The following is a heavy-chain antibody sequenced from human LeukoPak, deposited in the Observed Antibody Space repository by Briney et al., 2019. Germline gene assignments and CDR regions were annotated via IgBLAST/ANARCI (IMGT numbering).Heavy chain of an antibody. Sequence: GGSLRLSCSASGFTVSSDYMSWVRQAPGKGLEWLSVIYSGGSTYYADSVKGRLTISRDNSKNTVYLQMNTLRVEDTAVYYCARVGTKSSGWPLDYWGQGTLVTVSS. D-gene: IGHD6-19*01. CDR2: IYSGGST. CDR3: ARVGTKSSGWPLDY. CDR1: GFTVSSDY. J-gene: IGHJ4*02. V-gene: IGHV3-66*01.